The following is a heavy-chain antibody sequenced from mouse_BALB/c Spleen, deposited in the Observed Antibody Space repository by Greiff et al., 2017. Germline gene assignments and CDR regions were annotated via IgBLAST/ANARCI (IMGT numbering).Heavy chain of an antibody. D-gene: IGHD4-1*01. J-gene: IGHJ1*01. CDR3: ARTGTDWYFDV. V-gene: IGHV14-3*02. CDR1: GFNIKDTY. Sequence: EVKLQQSGAELVKPGASVKLSCTASGFNIKDTYMHWVKQRPEQGLEWIGRIDPANGNTKYDPKFQGKATITADTSSNTAYLQLSSLTSEDTAVYYCARTGTDWYFDVWGAGTTVTVSS. CDR2: IDPANGNT.